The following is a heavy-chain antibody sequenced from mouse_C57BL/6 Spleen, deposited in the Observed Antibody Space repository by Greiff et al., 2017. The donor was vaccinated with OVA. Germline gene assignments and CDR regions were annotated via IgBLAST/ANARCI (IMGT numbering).Heavy chain of an antibody. CDR2: LNPNYGST. V-gene: IGHV1-39*01. CDR3: ARSGYYGSEGAMDY. Sequence: VQLQQSGPELVKPGASVTISCTASGYSFTDYNMNWVKQSTGESLEWIGVLNPNYGSTNYNQKFKGKATLTVDPSSSPAYMQLNSLTSDDSAVDDRARSGYYGSEGAMDYWGQGTSVTVSS. D-gene: IGHD1-1*01. CDR1: GYSFTDYN. J-gene: IGHJ4*01.